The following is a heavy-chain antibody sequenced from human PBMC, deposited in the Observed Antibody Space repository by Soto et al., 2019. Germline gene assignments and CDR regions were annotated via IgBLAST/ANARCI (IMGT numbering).Heavy chain of an antibody. CDR2: ISDRSGST. J-gene: IGHJ5*02. V-gene: IGHV3-48*02. D-gene: IGHD6-19*01. CDR1: GFTFRSYN. CDR3: ARRLQQCLIRDL. Sequence: EVQLVESGGGLVQPGGSLRLSCAASGFTFRSYNMKWVRQAPGKGLEWVSYISDRSGSTYYADSGKGRFTISRDNAKNSLYLEMNSLINEDPAVYYCARRLQQCLIRDLCGQGTLVTVSS.